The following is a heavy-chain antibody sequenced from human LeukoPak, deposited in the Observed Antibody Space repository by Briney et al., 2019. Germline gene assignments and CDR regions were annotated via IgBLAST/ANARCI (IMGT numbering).Heavy chain of an antibody. D-gene: IGHD3-9*01. CDR3: AITILTGYYNGYYYYGMDV. CDR2: IYTSGST. V-gene: IGHV4-4*07. CDR1: GGSISSYY. Sequence: SETLSLTCTVSGGSISSYYWSWIRQPAGKGLEWIGRIYTSGSTNYNPSLKRRVTMSVDTSKTQFSLKQSSVTAADTAVYYCAITILTGYYNGYYYYGMDVWGQGTTVTVSS. J-gene: IGHJ6*02.